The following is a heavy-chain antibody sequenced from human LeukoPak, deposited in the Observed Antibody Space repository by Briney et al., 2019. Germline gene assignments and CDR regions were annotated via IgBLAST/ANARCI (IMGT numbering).Heavy chain of an antibody. V-gene: IGHV4-38-2*02. Sequence: PSETLSLTCTVSGYSISSGYYWGWIRQPPGKGLEWIGSIYHSGSTYYNPSLKSRVTMSVDTSKNQFSLNLSSVTAADTAVYYCARDSISSSWYHRDAFDIWGQGTMVTVSS. CDR1: GYSISSGYY. D-gene: IGHD6-13*01. J-gene: IGHJ3*02. CDR3: ARDSISSSWYHRDAFDI. CDR2: IYHSGST.